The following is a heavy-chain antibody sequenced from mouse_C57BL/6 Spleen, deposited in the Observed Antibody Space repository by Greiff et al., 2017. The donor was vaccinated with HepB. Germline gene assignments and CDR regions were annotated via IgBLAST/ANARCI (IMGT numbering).Heavy chain of an antibody. Sequence: DVMLVESGGGLVKPGGSLKLSCAASGFTFSSYTMSWVRQTPEKRLEWVATISGGGGNTYYPDSVKGRFTISRDNAKNTLYLQMSSLRSEDTALYYCARRGGYDGGYYFDYWGQGTTLTVSS. J-gene: IGHJ2*01. CDR1: GFTFSSYT. CDR3: ARRGGYDGGYYFDY. D-gene: IGHD2-2*01. CDR2: ISGGGGNT. V-gene: IGHV5-9*01.